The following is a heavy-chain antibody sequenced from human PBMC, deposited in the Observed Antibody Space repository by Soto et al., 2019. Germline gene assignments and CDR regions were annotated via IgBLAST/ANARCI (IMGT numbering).Heavy chain of an antibody. CDR1: GYTFTSYD. J-gene: IGHJ5*02. D-gene: IGHD2-2*01. CDR3: ASVRYCSSTSCYASLEYNWFDP. CDR2: MNPNSGNT. V-gene: IGHV1-8*01. Sequence: ASVKVSCKASGYTFTSYDINWVRQATGQGLEWMGWMNPNSGNTGYAQKFQGRVTMTRNTSISTAYMELSSLRSEDTAVYYCASVRYCSSTSCYASLEYNWFDPWGQGTLVTVSS.